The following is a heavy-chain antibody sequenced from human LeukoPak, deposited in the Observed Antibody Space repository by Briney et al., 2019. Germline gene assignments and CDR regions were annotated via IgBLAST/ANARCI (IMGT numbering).Heavy chain of an antibody. CDR1: GFTFSSYA. J-gene: IGHJ4*02. V-gene: IGHV3-30-3*01. Sequence: GGSLRLSCAASGFTFSSYAMHWVRQAPGKGLEWVAVISYDGSNKYYADSVKGRFTISRDNSKNTLYPQMNSLRAEDTAVYYCARVIAAAVWGQGTLVTVSS. CDR3: ARVIAAAV. CDR2: ISYDGSNK. D-gene: IGHD6-13*01.